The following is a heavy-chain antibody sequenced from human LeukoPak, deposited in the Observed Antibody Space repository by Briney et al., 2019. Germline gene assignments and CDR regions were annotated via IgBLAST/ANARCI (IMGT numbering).Heavy chain of an antibody. CDR2: IYYSGST. Sequence: PSETLSLTCTVPGGSISSYYWSWIRQPPGKELEWIGYIYYSGSTNYNPSLKSRVTISVDTSKNQFSLKLSSVTAADTAVYYCARGLGSSGWPLIGYWGQGTLVTVSS. CDR1: GGSISSYY. V-gene: IGHV4-59*01. CDR3: ARGLGSSGWPLIGY. D-gene: IGHD6-19*01. J-gene: IGHJ4*02.